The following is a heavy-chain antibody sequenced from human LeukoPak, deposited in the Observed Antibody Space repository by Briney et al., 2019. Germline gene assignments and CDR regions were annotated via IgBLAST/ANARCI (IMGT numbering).Heavy chain of an antibody. Sequence: GGSLRLSCAASGLSISDNYMSWVRQAPGKGLEWVSIIHSGGNIYYADSVKGRFTISRDNSQNTLYLQMNSLTAEDTAVYYCARDRGYAMDVWGQGTTVTVSS. D-gene: IGHD1-1*01. CDR1: GLSISDNY. J-gene: IGHJ6*02. CDR3: ARDRGYAMDV. CDR2: IHSGGNI. V-gene: IGHV3-53*01.